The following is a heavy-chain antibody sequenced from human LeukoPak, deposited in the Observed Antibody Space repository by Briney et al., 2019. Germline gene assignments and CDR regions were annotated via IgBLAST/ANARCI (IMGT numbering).Heavy chain of an antibody. Sequence: GRSLRLSCAASGFTFSSYAMHWVRQAPGKGLEWVAVISYDGSNKYYADSVKGRFTISRGNSKNTLYLQMNSLGAEDTAVYYCARASPPLDYWGQGTLVTVSS. CDR3: ARASPPLDY. CDR1: GFTFSSYA. V-gene: IGHV3-30-3*01. CDR2: ISYDGSNK. J-gene: IGHJ4*02.